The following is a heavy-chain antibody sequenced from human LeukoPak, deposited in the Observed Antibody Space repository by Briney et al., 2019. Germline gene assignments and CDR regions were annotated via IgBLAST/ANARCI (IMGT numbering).Heavy chain of an antibody. Sequence: SETLSLTCTVSGYSISSGYYWGWIRQPPGKGLEWIGSFYHSGTTYYNPSLKSRVTISVDTSKKQFSLRLSSVTAADTAVYYCASVSPESIVRGVQHPFRYWGQGTLVTVSS. CDR3: ASVSPESIVRGVQHPFRY. D-gene: IGHD3-10*01. CDR2: FYHSGTT. CDR1: GYSISSGYY. V-gene: IGHV4-38-2*02. J-gene: IGHJ4*02.